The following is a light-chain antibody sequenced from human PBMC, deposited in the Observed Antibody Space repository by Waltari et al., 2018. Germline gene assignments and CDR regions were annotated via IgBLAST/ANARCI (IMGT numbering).Light chain of an antibody. Sequence: QSVLTQPPSASGTPGQRVTISCSGSNSNIGSKVVNWYQQVPGTAPKILIYSNEKRASGVPDRFSGSNAGTSAALVISGLQSEDDGDYYCSTWDGRLAGVVFGGGTKVTVL. V-gene: IGLV1-44*01. CDR2: SNE. CDR1: NSNIGSKV. J-gene: IGLJ2*01. CDR3: STWDGRLAGVV.